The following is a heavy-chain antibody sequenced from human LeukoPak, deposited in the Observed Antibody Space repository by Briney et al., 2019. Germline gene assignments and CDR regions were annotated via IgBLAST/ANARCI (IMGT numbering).Heavy chain of an antibody. CDR1: GGSISGYY. CDR3: ASGPPPDFDY. J-gene: IGHJ4*02. Sequence: SETLSLTCTVSGGSISGYYWNWIRQTPGKGLEWIGYVYSSGTTKYNAALKRRVTISVDTSKNQFSLKLSSVTAADTAVYYCASGPPPDFDYWGQGTLVTVSS. V-gene: IGHV4-59*12. CDR2: VYSSGTT.